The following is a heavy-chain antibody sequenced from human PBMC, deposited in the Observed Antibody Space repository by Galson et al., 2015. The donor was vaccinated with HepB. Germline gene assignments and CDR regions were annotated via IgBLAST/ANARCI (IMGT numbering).Heavy chain of an antibody. D-gene: IGHD4-17*01. CDR1: GFTFSSYS. Sequence: SLRLSCAASGFTFSSYSMNWVRQAPGKGLEWVANIKQDGSEKYYVDSVKGRFTISRENAKNSLYLQMNSLRAEDTAVYYCARKTVTAFDYWGQGTLVTVSS. V-gene: IGHV3-7*03. CDR3: ARKTVTAFDY. J-gene: IGHJ4*02. CDR2: IKQDGSEK.